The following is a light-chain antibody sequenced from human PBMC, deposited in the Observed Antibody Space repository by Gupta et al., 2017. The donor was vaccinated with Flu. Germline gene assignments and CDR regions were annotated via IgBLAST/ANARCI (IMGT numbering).Light chain of an antibody. J-gene: IGKJ2*01. V-gene: IGKV2-28*01. Sequence: DIVMTQSPLSLPVTPGEPASISCRSSQSLLHSNGFNFLHWYLKKPGQSPQLLIYLGSNRASGVPDRFSGSGSGTDFTLKISRVEAEDVGVYYCMQALQTPYTFGQGTKLGIK. CDR3: MQALQTPYT. CDR1: QSLLHSNGFNF. CDR2: LGS.